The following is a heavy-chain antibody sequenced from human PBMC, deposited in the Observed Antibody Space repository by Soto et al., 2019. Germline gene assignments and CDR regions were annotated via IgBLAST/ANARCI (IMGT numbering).Heavy chain of an antibody. V-gene: IGHV4-34*01. J-gene: IGHJ6*03. CDR3: ARSSSRYHYYYCYMDV. CDR1: GGAFSGYY. Sequence: SETLSLTCAVYGGAFSGYYWSWIRQPPGKGLEWIGEINHSGSTDYNPSLKSRVTISVDTSKNQFSLKLSSVTAADTAVYYCARSSSRYHYYYCYMDVWGKGTTVTVSS. CDR2: INHSGST. D-gene: IGHD6-25*01.